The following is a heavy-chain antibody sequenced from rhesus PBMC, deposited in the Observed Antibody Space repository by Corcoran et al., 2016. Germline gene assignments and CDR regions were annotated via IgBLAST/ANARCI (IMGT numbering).Heavy chain of an antibody. V-gene: IGHV4S7*01. CDR2: IYGGFGRT. CDR3: AREHDV. CDR1: GGFRSDSYF. J-gene: IGHJ5-1*01. Sequence: QVQLQESGPGLVKPSETLSLTCIVSGGFRSDSYFWNWVRPPPGKGLEWLGNIYGGFGRTFYHPSLKSRLTISKDTSKNQFFLKLNSVTAADTAFYFCAREHDVWGPGVLVTVSP.